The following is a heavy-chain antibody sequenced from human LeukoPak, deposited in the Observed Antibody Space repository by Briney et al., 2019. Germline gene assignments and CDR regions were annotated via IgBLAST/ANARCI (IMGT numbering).Heavy chain of an antibody. V-gene: IGHV4-30-4*01. CDR3: AARVVPAATFDY. J-gene: IGHJ4*02. D-gene: IGHD2-2*01. CDR1: GGSISSGDYY. Sequence: PSETLSLTCTVSGGSISSGDYYWSWIRRPPGKGLEWIGYIYYSGSTYYNPSLKSRVTISVDTSKNQFSLKLSSVTAADTAVYYCAARVVPAATFDYWGQGTLVTVSS. CDR2: IYYSGST.